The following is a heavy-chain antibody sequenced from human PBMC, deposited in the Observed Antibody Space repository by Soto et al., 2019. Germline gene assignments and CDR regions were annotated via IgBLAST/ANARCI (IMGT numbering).Heavy chain of an antibody. J-gene: IGHJ4*02. V-gene: IGHV3-23*01. D-gene: IGHD2-15*01. CDR2: LTRTGTT. CDR3: AKRATTVPTPGNYFDC. Sequence: ESGGGLIHPGGSLRLSCVASGFSFSDYSMTWVRQGPGRGLEWVATLTRTGTTFYADSVKGRFTISRDNSRNTLSLQMYSLRAEDTARYYCAKRATTVPTPGNYFDCWGQGTLVTVSS. CDR1: GFSFSDYS.